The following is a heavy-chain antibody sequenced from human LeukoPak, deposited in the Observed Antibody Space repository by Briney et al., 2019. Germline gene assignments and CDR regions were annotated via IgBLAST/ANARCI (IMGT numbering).Heavy chain of an antibody. D-gene: IGHD2-2*01. CDR2: THYSGST. J-gene: IGHJ4*02. CDR3: AREHCSSPCYYDH. Sequence: PSETLSLTCIVSGGSTRTYYWSWIRQPPGKGLECIGYTHYSGSTNYNPSLKSRLTISIDTSQNHSSLKLSSVTAADTAVYYCAREHCSSPCYYDHWRQGTLVTVSS. V-gene: IGHV4-59*01. CDR1: GGSTRTYY.